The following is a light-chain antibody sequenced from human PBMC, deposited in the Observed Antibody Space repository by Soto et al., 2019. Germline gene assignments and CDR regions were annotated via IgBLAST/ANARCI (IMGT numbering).Light chain of an antibody. Sequence: DIQMTQSPSTLSASVGDRVTITFRASQSISSWLAWYQQKPGKAPKLLIYDASSLESGVPSRFSGSGSGTEFTLTISRLQPDDFATYYCQQYNSYSLTWTFGQGTTGDIK. CDR2: DAS. CDR3: QQYNSYSLTWT. J-gene: IGKJ1*01. V-gene: IGKV1-5*01. CDR1: QSISSW.